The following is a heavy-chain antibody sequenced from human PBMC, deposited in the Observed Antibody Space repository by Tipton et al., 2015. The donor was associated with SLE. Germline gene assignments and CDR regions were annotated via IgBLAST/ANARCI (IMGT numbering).Heavy chain of an antibody. Sequence: GASISSDVYYWSWIRQLPGKGLEWIGYIYNTGNTYYNPSLKSRDTMSVDTSKNEFSLALSSVTAADTAMDFCARERDCGSDCFGSYYYYMDVWGKGTTVIVSS. CDR2: IYNTGNT. CDR3: ARERDCGSDCFGSYYYYMDV. J-gene: IGHJ6*03. V-gene: IGHV4-31*02. CDR1: GASISSDVYY. D-gene: IGHD2-21*01.